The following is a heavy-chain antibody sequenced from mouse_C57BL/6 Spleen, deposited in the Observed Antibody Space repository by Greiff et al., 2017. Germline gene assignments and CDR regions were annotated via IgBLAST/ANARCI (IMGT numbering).Heavy chain of an antibody. J-gene: IGHJ4*01. CDR3: TIFITRAYYSMDY. CDR2: INPGNSDT. D-gene: IGHD1-1*01. V-gene: IGHV1-5*01. CDR1: GYTFTSYW. Sequence: EVQLQQSGTVLARPGASVKMSCKTSGYTFTSYWMHWVKQRPGQGLEWIGAINPGNSDTSYNQKFKGKAKLTAVTSASTAYMELRSLTNEDSAVYSSTIFITRAYYSMDYWGQGTSVTVSS.